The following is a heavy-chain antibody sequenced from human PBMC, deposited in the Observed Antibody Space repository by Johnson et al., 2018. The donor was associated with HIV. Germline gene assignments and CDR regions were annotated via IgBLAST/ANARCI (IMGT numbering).Heavy chain of an antibody. CDR2: ISHDGSNK. CDR3: ARRINYDSSGVYLGDAFDI. D-gene: IGHD3-22*01. V-gene: IGHV3-30*03. Sequence: QVQLVESRGGVVQPGTSLRLSCAASGFTLSSYGMHWVRQAPGKGLEWVAVISHDGSNKYYADSVKGRFTISRDNAKNSLYLQMNGLRAEDTALYYCARRINYDSSGVYLGDAFDIWGQGTMVTVSS. J-gene: IGHJ3*02. CDR1: GFTLSSYG.